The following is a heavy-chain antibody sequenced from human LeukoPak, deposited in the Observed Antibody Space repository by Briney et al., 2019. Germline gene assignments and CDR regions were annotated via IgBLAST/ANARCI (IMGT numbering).Heavy chain of an antibody. CDR2: ISRSGR. J-gene: IGHJ6*02. V-gene: IGHV3-23*01. Sequence: PGGSLRLSCAASGFIFSNYAMSWVRQAPGRGLEWVSAISRSGRYYADSVKGRFTISRDDSKNILYLQMNSLRAEDTAVYYCARDMDVWGQGTTVTVSS. CDR3: ARDMDV. CDR1: GFIFSNYA.